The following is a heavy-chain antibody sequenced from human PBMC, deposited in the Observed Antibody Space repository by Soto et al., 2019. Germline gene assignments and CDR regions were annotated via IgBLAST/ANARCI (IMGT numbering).Heavy chain of an antibody. CDR1: GGTFSSYT. Sequence: QVQLVQSGAEVKKPGSSVKVSCKASGGTFSSYTISWVRQAPGQGLEWMGRIIPILGIANDAQKFQGRVTITADKCTSAAYMELSSLRSEDTAVYYCARGALGDSSGYYWGQGTLVTVSS. J-gene: IGHJ4*02. V-gene: IGHV1-69*02. CDR3: ARGALGDSSGYY. D-gene: IGHD3-22*01. CDR2: IIPILGIA.